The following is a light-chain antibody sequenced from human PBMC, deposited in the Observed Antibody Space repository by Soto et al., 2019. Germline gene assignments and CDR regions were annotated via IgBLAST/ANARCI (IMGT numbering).Light chain of an antibody. V-gene: IGKV3-11*01. J-gene: IGKJ5*01. CDR1: QYITIY. CDR2: DAS. CDR3: QQRADWPIT. Sequence: EIVLPQSPATLSLSPGARAPLSCRASQYITIYLAWYQQKPGQAPRLLIYDASNRATGIPARFSGSGSGTDFTLTISSLEPDDFAVYYCQQRADWPITVGQGTRLEIK.